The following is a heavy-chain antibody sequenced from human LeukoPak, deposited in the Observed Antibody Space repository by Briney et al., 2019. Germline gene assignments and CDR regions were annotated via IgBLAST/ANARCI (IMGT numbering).Heavy chain of an antibody. V-gene: IGHV1-69*05. CDR2: IIPIFGTA. CDR1: GGTFSSYA. Sequence: SVKVSRKASGGTFSSYAISWVRQAPGQGLEWMGGIIPIFGTANYAQKFQGRVTITTDESTSTAYMELSSLRSEDTAVYYCAGWDTAMVPPRYYYYYYYMDVWGKGTTVTVSS. D-gene: IGHD5-18*01. J-gene: IGHJ6*03. CDR3: AGWDTAMVPPRYYYYYYYMDV.